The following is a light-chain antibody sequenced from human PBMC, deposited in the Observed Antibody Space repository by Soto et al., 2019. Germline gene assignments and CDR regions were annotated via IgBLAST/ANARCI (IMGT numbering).Light chain of an antibody. V-gene: IGKV1-17*01. CDR2: AAS. J-gene: IGKJ1*01. Sequence: IHMTQSPSSLSASVGNRVTITCRASQGIRNDLGWYQQKPGKAPKLLIYAASSLQSGVPSRFSGSPLSGSASGTAFSLTMCSLQPDDFATYYCQQYNTYPWTFGQGTRVDIK. CDR1: QGIRND. CDR3: QQYNTYPWT.